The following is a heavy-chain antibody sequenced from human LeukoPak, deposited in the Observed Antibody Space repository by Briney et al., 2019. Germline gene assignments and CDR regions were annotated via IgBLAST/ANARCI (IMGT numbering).Heavy chain of an antibody. CDR1: GFTFRNYW. D-gene: IGHD5-24*01. CDR2: IKQDGSEK. Sequence: GGSLRLSCAASGFTFRNYWMSWVRQAPGKGLEWVANIKQDGSEKYYVDSVKGRFTISRDNAKNSLYLQMNSLRAEDTAVYYCARRSRDGYWYWGQGTLVTVSS. J-gene: IGHJ4*02. CDR3: ARRSRDGYWY. V-gene: IGHV3-7*01.